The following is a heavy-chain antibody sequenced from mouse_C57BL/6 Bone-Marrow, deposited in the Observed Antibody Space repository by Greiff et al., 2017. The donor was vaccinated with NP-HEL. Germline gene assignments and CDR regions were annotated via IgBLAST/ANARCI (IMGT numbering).Heavy chain of an antibody. V-gene: IGHV14-4*01. J-gene: IGHJ3*01. CDR2: IDPENGDT. CDR3: TTNYGSSITWFAY. CDR1: GFNIKDDY. Sequence: EVQLQQSGAELVRPGASVKLSCTASGFNIKDDYMHWVKQRPEQGLEWIGWIDPENGDTEYASKFQGKATITADTSSNTAYLQLSSLTSEDTAVYYCTTNYGSSITWFAYWGQGTLVTVSA. D-gene: IGHD1-1*01.